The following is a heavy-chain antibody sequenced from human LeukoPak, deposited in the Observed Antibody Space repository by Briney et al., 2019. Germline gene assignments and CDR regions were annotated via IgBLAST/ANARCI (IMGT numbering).Heavy chain of an antibody. J-gene: IGHJ3*02. CDR1: GGSISSSNW. Sequence: SETLSLTCAVSGGSISSSNWWSWVRPPPGKGLEWIGEIYHSGSTNYNPSLKSRVTISVDKSKNQFSLKLSSVTAADTAVYYCARGGRDYDILTGYYDDAFDIWGQGTMVTVSS. V-gene: IGHV4-4*02. CDR2: IYHSGST. CDR3: ARGGRDYDILTGYYDDAFDI. D-gene: IGHD3-9*01.